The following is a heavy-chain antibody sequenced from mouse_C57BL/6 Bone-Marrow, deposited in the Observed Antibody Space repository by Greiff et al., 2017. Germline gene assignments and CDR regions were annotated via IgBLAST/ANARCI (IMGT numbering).Heavy chain of an antibody. V-gene: IGHV1-55*01. CDR3: ARPETAQATYAMDY. Sequence: VQLQQPGAELVKPGASVKMSCKASGYTFTSYWITWVKQRPGQGLEWIGDIYPGSGSTNYNEKFKSKATLPVDTSSSTAYMQLSSLTSEDSAVYYCARPETAQATYAMDYWGQGTSVTVSS. CDR2: IYPGSGST. CDR1: GYTFTSYW. D-gene: IGHD3-2*02. J-gene: IGHJ4*01.